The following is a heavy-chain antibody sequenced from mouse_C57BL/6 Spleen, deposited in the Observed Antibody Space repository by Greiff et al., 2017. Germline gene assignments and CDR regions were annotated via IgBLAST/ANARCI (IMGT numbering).Heavy chain of an antibody. CDR2: ISSGGDYI. Sequence: EVKLVESGEGLVKPGGSLTLSCAASGFTFSSYAMSWVRPTPEKRLEWVAYISSGGDYIYYADTVKGRFTISRDNARNTLYLQMSSLKSEDTAMYYCTRDGNEYFDVWGTGTTVTVSS. V-gene: IGHV5-9-1*02. D-gene: IGHD2-1*01. CDR1: GFTFSSYA. J-gene: IGHJ1*03. CDR3: TRDGNEYFDV.